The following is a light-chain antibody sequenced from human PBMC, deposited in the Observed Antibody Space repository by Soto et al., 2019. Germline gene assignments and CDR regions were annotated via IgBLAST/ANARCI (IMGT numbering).Light chain of an antibody. CDR1: SSDIGGYDY. Sequence: QSALTQPASVSGSPGQSITISCTGTSSDIGGYDYVSWYQQHPGKAPKLMIHNVSNRPSGVSNRFSGSKSGNTASLTISGLQAEDEADYYCSSFTCSTTLVFGGGTKLTVL. J-gene: IGLJ2*01. V-gene: IGLV2-14*01. CDR2: NVS. CDR3: SSFTCSTTLV.